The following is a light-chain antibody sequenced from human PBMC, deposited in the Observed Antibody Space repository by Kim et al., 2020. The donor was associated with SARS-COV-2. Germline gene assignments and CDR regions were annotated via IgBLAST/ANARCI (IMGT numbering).Light chain of an antibody. V-gene: IGKV3-15*01. J-gene: IGKJ1*01. Sequence: SPGEITTITCRARQTINNKLVWYQQRPGQAPRHLIYDATTRATGVPARFMGSGSETDFTLTISSLQSEDFAVYYCQQSHDWPPLTFGQGTKVDIK. CDR1: QTINNK. CDR3: QQSHDWPPLT. CDR2: DAT.